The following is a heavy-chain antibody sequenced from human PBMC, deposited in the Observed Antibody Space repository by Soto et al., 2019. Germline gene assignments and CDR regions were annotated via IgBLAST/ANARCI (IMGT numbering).Heavy chain of an antibody. Sequence: EVQLLESGGGLVQPGGSLRLSCAASGFTFSSYSMSWVRQAPGKGLEWVSGFRTGGDDATTYYADSVKGRFTISRDNSKNSLYLQMNSLRDEDTAVYYCARDALLVATPFDYWGQGTLVTVSS. CDR2: FRTGGDDATT. CDR1: GFTFSSYS. V-gene: IGHV3-23*01. D-gene: IGHD5-12*01. J-gene: IGHJ4*02. CDR3: ARDALLVATPFDY.